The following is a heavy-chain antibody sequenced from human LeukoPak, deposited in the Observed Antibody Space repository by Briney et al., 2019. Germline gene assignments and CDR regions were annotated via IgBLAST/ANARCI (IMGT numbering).Heavy chain of an antibody. J-gene: IGHJ4*02. V-gene: IGHV1-69*13. CDR1: GYTFTSYA. Sequence: SVKVSCKASGYTFTSYAMHWVRQAPGQRLEWMGQIIPIFGTTNYAQKFQGRLTITADVSSVTIYMELSSLRSEDTAVYYCAREGGYYFDYWGQGTLVTVSS. D-gene: IGHD5-12*01. CDR2: IIPIFGTT. CDR3: AREGGYYFDY.